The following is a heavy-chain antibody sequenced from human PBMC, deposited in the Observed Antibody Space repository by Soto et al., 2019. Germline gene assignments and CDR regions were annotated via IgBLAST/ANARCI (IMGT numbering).Heavy chain of an antibody. Sequence: SRTLSLTCAISVDSVSSNSATWNWIRQSPSRGLEWLGRTYYRSKWYNEYAVSVKSRITINPDTSKNQFSLQLNSVTPEDTAVYYCARATRTWFDPWGQGTLVTVS. CDR3: ARATRTWFDP. CDR2: TYYRSKWYN. CDR1: VDSVSSNSAT. D-gene: IGHD4-17*01. V-gene: IGHV6-1*01. J-gene: IGHJ5*02.